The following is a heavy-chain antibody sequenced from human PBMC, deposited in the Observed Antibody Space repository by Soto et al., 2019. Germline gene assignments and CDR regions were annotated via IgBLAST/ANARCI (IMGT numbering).Heavy chain of an antibody. CDR2: ISFNGGDT. CDR1: GFPFSRFA. J-gene: IGHJ4*02. D-gene: IGHD4-4*01. CDR3: VKDGAVTFSGWFFDY. V-gene: IGHV3-64D*06. Sequence: LRLSCAASGFPFSRFAIHWVRQAPGKGLVYVSGISFNGGDTYHADSVKGRFSISRDNSKNTVYLQMSSLRAEDTAGYYCVKDGAVTFSGWFFDYWGQGTPVTVSS.